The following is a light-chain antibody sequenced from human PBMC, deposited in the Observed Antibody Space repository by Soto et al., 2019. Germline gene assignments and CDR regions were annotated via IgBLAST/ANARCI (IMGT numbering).Light chain of an antibody. V-gene: IGKV1-13*02. Sequence: AIQLTQSPSSLSASVGDRVTITCRASQGISSALAWYQQKPGKAPKLLIYDASSLESGVPSRVSGSGSATDFTLTISSLQPEDSATYYCQQFNSYTITFGQGTRLEIK. CDR3: QQFNSYTIT. J-gene: IGKJ5*01. CDR2: DAS. CDR1: QGISSA.